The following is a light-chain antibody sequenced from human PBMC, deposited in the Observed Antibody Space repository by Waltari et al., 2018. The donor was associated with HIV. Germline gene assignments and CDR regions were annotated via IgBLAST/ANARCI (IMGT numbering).Light chain of an antibody. CDR2: EVS. Sequence: QSALTQPASVSGSPGQSITISCTGTSSDVGGYNYVYWYQHHPRKDHQPRIYEVSNRPSGVSNRFSGSKSGNTAYLTIAGLQAEDEADYYCTSYTSSSVLFGGGTKLTVL. J-gene: IGLJ3*02. CDR1: SSDVGGYNY. CDR3: TSYTSSSVL. V-gene: IGLV2-14*01.